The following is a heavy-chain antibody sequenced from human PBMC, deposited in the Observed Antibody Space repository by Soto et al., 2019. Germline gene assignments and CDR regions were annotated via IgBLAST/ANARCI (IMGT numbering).Heavy chain of an antibody. V-gene: IGHV4-61*01. CDR3: ARTYCSSTSCYANWFDP. CDR1: GGSVSNKTYY. J-gene: IGHJ5*02. CDR2: VYYSGST. D-gene: IGHD2-2*01. Sequence: SETLSLTCSVSGGSVSNKTYYWSWIRQPPGKRLEWIGYVYYSGSTYYNPSLKSRVTISVDTSKNQFSLKLSSVTAADTAVYYCARTYCSSTSCYANWFDPWGQGTLVTVSS.